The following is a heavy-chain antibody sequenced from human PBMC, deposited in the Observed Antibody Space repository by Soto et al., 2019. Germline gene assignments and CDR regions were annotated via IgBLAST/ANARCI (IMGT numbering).Heavy chain of an antibody. Sequence: ASVKVSCKASGYTFTSYGISWVRQAPGQGLEWMGWISAYNGNTNYAQKLQGRVTMTTDTSTSTAYMELRSLRSDDTAVYYCARADGYGGYPDASDIWGQGTMVTVSS. D-gene: IGHD3-22*01. J-gene: IGHJ3*02. V-gene: IGHV1-18*01. CDR2: ISAYNGNT. CDR1: GYTFTSYG. CDR3: ARADGYGGYPDASDI.